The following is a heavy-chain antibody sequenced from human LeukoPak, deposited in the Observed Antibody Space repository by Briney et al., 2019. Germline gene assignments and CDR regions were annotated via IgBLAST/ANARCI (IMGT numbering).Heavy chain of an antibody. CDR3: ARRYYDSSGSPFDY. CDR2: IYYSGST. D-gene: IGHD3-22*01. Sequence: PSETLSLTCTVSGGSISSGGYYWSWIRQHPGKGLEWIGYIYYSGSTYYNPSLKSRVTISVDTSKNQFSLKLSSVTAADTAVYYYARRYYDSSGSPFDYWGQGTLVTVSS. V-gene: IGHV4-31*03. CDR1: GGSISSGGYY. J-gene: IGHJ4*02.